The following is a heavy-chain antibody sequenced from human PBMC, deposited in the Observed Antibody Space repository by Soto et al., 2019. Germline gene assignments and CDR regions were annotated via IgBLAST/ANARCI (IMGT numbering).Heavy chain of an antibody. V-gene: IGHV4-59*01. J-gene: IGHJ5*02. Sequence: PSETLSLTCSLSFGSISSYYWSWIPHPPGKLLECIGYIYYSGSTNYNPSLKSRVTISVDTSKNQFSLKLSSVTAADTAVYYCARVSGGYDLAYWFEPWGQGTLVTVSS. CDR1: FGSISSYY. CDR3: ARVSGGYDLAYWFEP. CDR2: IYYSGST. D-gene: IGHD5-12*01.